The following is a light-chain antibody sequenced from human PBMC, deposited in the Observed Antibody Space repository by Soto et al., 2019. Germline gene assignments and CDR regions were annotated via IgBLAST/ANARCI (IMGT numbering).Light chain of an antibody. CDR3: QQYNSYSPWT. CDR1: QGISNW. CDR2: KAS. Sequence: DIQMTQSPSSLSASVGDRVTITCRASQGISNWLAWYQQKPGKAPKLLIYKASTLKSGVPSRFSGSGSGTEFTLTISSLQPDDFATYYCQQYNSYSPWTFGQGTKVDIK. J-gene: IGKJ1*01. V-gene: IGKV1-5*03.